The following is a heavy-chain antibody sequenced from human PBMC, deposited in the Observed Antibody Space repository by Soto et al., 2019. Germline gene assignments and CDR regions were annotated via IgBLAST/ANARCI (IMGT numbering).Heavy chain of an antibody. J-gene: IGHJ4*02. CDR1: GFSFNTYG. CDR3: ARVQVDTIMAFDY. Sequence: QVQLVESGGGVVQPGRSLRLSCAASGFSFNTYGFHWVRQAPSKGLEWVAVIWSDGNNKYYADSVKGGFTISRDSSGNTRYLQMNSLRAEDTAVYSCARVQVDTIMAFDYWGQGTLITVSS. CDR2: IWSDGNNK. V-gene: IGHV3-33*01. D-gene: IGHD1-1*01.